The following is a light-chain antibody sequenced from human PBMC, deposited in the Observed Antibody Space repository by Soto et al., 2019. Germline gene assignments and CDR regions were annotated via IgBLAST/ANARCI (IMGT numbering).Light chain of an antibody. CDR2: DAS. Sequence: DIQITQSPATLSSCVLDIVTITCRASQSISSWLAWYQQKPGKAPKLLIYDASSLESGVPSRFSGSGSGTEFTLTISSLQPDDFATYYCQQYNSYSPTFGPGTKVDI. CDR3: QQYNSYSPT. V-gene: IGKV1-5*01. CDR1: QSISSW. J-gene: IGKJ3*01.